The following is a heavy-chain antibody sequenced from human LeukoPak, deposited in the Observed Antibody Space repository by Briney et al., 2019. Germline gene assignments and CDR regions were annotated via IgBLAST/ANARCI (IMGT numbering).Heavy chain of an antibody. Sequence: PGGSLRLSCAASGFTFSSYSMNWVRQAPGKGLEWVSSISSSSSYIYYADSVKGRFTISRDNAKNSLYLQMNSLRAEDTAVYYCARCPELSYYYYMDVWGKGTTVTVSS. CDR2: ISSSSSYI. D-gene: IGHD1-14*01. V-gene: IGHV3-21*01. CDR3: ARCPELSYYYYMDV. CDR1: GFTFSSYS. J-gene: IGHJ6*03.